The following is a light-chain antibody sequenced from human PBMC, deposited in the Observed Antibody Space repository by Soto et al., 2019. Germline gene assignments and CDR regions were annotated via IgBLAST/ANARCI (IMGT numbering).Light chain of an antibody. CDR2: QAS. V-gene: IGKV1-5*03. CDR1: QTIARS. CDR3: QQYEYFWT. J-gene: IGKJ1*01. Sequence: DIQMTQSPSTLSASVGGRVTITCRASQTIARSLAWYQQKPGKAPKVLIYQASSLDSGVPSRFSGRGFGTEFTLTINTLQPDDSATYYCQQYEYFWTFGQGTKVDIK.